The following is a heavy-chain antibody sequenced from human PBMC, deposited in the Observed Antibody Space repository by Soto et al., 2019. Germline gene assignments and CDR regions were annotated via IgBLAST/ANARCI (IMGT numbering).Heavy chain of an antibody. CDR2: IYSAGST. Sequence: GGSLRLSCAASGLTVSSSYMSWVRQAPGKGLQWVSVIYSAGSTYYANSVKGRFTISRDDSQKSLFLQMNSLKAEDTAIYYCVRNALGWFVPWGQGTLVTVSS. CDR3: VRNALGWFVP. V-gene: IGHV3-53*01. CDR1: GLTVSSSY. J-gene: IGHJ5*02. D-gene: IGHD7-27*01.